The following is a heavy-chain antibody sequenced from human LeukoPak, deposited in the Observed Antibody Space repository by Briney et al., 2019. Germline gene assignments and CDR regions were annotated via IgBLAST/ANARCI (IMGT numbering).Heavy chain of an antibody. CDR3: ARAGMIGDAFDI. CDR2: IYYSGST. V-gene: IGHV4-59*11. Sequence: SETLSLTCTVSGGSISSHYWSWIRQPPGKGLEWIGYIYYSGSTNYNPSLKSRVTISVDTSKNQFSLKLSSVTAADTAAYYCARAGMIGDAFDIWGQGTMVTVSS. J-gene: IGHJ3*02. D-gene: IGHD3-22*01. CDR1: GGSISSHY.